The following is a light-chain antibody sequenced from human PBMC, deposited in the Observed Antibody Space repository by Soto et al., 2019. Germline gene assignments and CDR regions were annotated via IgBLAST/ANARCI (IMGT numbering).Light chain of an antibody. J-gene: IGLJ3*02. CDR1: SGSVSTSSY. CDR3: VLNLRSGVWV. Sequence: QTVVTQEPSFSVSPGGTVTLTCGLSSGSVSTSSYPSWYQQTPGQAPRTLIYNTNTRSSGVPDRFSGSILGNKAALTITGAQADDESDYYCVLNLRSGVWVFGGGTKLTVL. V-gene: IGLV8-61*01. CDR2: NTN.